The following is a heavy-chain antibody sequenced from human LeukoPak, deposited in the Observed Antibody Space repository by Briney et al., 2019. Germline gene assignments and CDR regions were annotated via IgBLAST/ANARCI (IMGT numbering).Heavy chain of an antibody. V-gene: IGHV3-48*03. D-gene: IGHD1-1*01. CDR1: GFTFSSYE. CDR3: AGTVRAFDI. J-gene: IGHJ3*02. CDR2: IRSSGTT. Sequence: GGPLRLPCAASGFTFSSYEMNWVRQAPGKGLEWVSYIRSSGTTSYADSVKGRFTISRDNAKNSLYLQMNSLRIEDTAIYYCAGTVRAFDIWGQGTMVTVSS.